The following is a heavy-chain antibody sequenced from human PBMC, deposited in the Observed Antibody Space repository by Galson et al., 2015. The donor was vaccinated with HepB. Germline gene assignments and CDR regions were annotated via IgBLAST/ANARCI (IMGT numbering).Heavy chain of an antibody. J-gene: IGHJ6*03. D-gene: IGHD5-18*01. V-gene: IGHV1-46*03. CDR2: INPSGGST. CDR1: GYTFTSYY. CDR3: AREGSGGYSYGSGVYYYYYMDV. Sequence: SVKASCKASGYTFTSYYMHWVRQAPGQGLEWMGIINPSGGSTSYAQKFQGRVTMTRDTSTSTVYMELSSLRSEDTAVYYCAREGSGGYSYGSGVYYYYYMDVWGKGTTVTVSS.